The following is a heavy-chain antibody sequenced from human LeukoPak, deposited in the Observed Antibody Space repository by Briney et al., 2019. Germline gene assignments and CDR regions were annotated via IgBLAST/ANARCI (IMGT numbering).Heavy chain of an antibody. V-gene: IGHV4-39*01. CDR3: ARHRPNYESV. J-gene: IGHJ3*01. CDR1: GGSISSSSYY. D-gene: IGHD3-3*01. CDR2: IYYSGST. Sequence: SETLSLTCTVSGGSISSSSYYWGWIRQPPGKGLEWIGSIYYSGSTYYNPSLKSRVTISVDTSKNQFSLKLNFVTAADTAVYYCARHRPNYESVWGQGTMVTVSS.